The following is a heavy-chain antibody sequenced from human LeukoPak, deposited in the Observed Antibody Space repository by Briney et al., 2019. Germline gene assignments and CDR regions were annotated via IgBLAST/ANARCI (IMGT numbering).Heavy chain of an antibody. Sequence: GGSLRLSCAASGFTFSSYSMTWVRQAPGKGLEWVSSISSSSSYIYYADSVKGRFTISRDNAKNSLYLQMNSLRAEDTAVYYCARTPSGSYSSGYWGQGTLVTVSS. V-gene: IGHV3-21*01. CDR3: ARTPSGSYSSGY. D-gene: IGHD1-26*01. J-gene: IGHJ4*02. CDR1: GFTFSSYS. CDR2: ISSSSSYI.